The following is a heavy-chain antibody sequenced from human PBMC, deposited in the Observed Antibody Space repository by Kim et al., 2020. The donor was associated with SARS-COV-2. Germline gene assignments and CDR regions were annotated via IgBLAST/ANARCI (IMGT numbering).Heavy chain of an antibody. V-gene: IGHV3-33*08. J-gene: IGHJ3*02. CDR2: IWYDGSNK. CDR3: ARSRSPYDSSAKGAFDI. Sequence: GGSLRLSCAASGFTFSSYGMHWVRQAPGKGLEWVAVIWYDGSNKYYADSVKGRFTISRDNSKNTLYLQMNSLRAEDTAVYYCARSRSPYDSSAKGAFDIWGQGTMVTVSS. D-gene: IGHD3-22*01. CDR1: GFTFSSYG.